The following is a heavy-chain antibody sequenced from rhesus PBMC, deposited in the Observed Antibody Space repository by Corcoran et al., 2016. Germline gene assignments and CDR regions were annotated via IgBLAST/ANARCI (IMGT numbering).Heavy chain of an antibody. Sequence: QVQLQESGPGLVKPSETLPLTCAVSGASISSNYWSWIRQPPGKGLEWIGYIYGGSGRTSYNPSLKSRGTISKDTSKNQFSLKLSSVTAADTAVYYCARGAAANYGLDSWGQGVVVTVSS. CDR3: ARGAAANYGLDS. J-gene: IGHJ6*01. CDR2: IYGGSGRT. CDR1: GASISSNY. V-gene: IGHV4-147*01. D-gene: IGHD6-43*01.